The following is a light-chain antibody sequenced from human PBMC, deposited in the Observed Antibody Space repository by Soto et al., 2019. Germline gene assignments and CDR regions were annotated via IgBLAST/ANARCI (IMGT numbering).Light chain of an antibody. CDR2: DAS. V-gene: IGKV1-5*01. CDR3: QQYDSSSPT. CDR1: QNISVW. Sequence: DIQMTQSPSTLSASVGDGVTITCRASQNISVWLAWYQQRPGKAPKFLMYDASSWETGVPSRFSGSGSGTEFTLTIRSLQPDDSATYYCQQYDSSSPTFGQGTKLEIK. J-gene: IGKJ2*01.